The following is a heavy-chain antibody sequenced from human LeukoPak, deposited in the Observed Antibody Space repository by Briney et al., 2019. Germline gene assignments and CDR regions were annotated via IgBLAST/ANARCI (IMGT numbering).Heavy chain of an antibody. CDR2: INHSGST. Sequence: SETLSLTCAVYGGSFSGYYWSWIRQPPGKGLEWIGEINHSGSTNYNPSLKSRVTISVDTSKNQFSLKLSSVTAADTAVYYCARCKPLTSIFWSGLGYGMDVWGQGTTDTVSS. D-gene: IGHD3-3*01. CDR3: ARCKPLTSIFWSGLGYGMDV. J-gene: IGHJ6*02. V-gene: IGHV4-34*01. CDR1: GGSFSGYY.